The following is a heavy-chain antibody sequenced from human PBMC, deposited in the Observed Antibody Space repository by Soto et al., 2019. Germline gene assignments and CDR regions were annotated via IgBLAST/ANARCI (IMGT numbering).Heavy chain of an antibody. CDR3: ARSIVVVTALDY. Sequence: ASLKGACKGAGYTFSIYARHWVRQATGQRLEWMGWINAGNGNTKYSQKFQGRVTITRDTSASTAYMELSSLRSEDTAVYYCARSIVVVTALDYWGQGTLVTVSS. CDR2: INAGNGNT. CDR1: GYTFSIYA. J-gene: IGHJ4*02. V-gene: IGHV1-3*01. D-gene: IGHD2-21*02.